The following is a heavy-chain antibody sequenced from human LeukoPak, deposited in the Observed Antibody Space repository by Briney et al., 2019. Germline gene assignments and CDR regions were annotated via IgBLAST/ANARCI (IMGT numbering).Heavy chain of an antibody. Sequence: GGSLRLSCVASGFTFSSCAMSWVRQVPGKGLEWVSTISGGGDTTYYADSVKGRFTISRDNSENTLYLQMKSLRAEDTAVYYCARGDGYNFFDYWGQGTLVTVSS. J-gene: IGHJ4*02. CDR1: GFTFSSCA. CDR3: ARGDGYNFFDY. CDR2: ISGGGDTT. D-gene: IGHD5-24*01. V-gene: IGHV3-23*01.